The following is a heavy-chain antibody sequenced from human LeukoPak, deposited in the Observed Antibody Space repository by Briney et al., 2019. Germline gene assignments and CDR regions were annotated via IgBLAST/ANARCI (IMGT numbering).Heavy chain of an antibody. CDR1: GFTFSSSA. CDR2: ISGSGGST. CDR3: ANDRSSGWHCDFDY. V-gene: IGHV3-23*01. J-gene: IGHJ4*02. D-gene: IGHD6-19*01. Sequence: GGTLRLSCAASGFTFSSSAMSWVRQAPGKGLEWVSSISGSGGSTYYADSVKGRFTISIDNSKKTLYLQMNSLRAEDTAVYYCANDRSSGWHCDFDYWGQGTLVTVSS.